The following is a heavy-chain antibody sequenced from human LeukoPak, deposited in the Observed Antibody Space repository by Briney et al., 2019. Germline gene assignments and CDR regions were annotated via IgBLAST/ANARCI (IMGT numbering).Heavy chain of an antibody. D-gene: IGHD2-15*01. V-gene: IGHV1-18*01. Sequence: GASVKVSCKASGYTFTSYGISWVRQAPGQGLEWMGWISAYNGNTNYAQKLQGRVTMTTDTSTSTAYMELRSLRSDDTAVYYCARDCGFRVDDYGMDVWGQGTTVTVSS. J-gene: IGHJ6*02. CDR3: ARDCGFRVDDYGMDV. CDR2: ISAYNGNT. CDR1: GYTFTSYG.